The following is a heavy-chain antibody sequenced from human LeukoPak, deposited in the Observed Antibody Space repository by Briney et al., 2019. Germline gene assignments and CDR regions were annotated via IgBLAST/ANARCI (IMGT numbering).Heavy chain of an antibody. Sequence: GGSLRLSCAASGFSFSDYEMNWVRQAPGKGLEWVLHISTSGNIIHYADSVKGRFTISRDNSKNTLYLQMNSLRAEDTAVYYCAKDLGSRLGEKDYWGQGTLVTVSS. CDR2: ISTSGNII. D-gene: IGHD3-16*01. V-gene: IGHV3-48*03. CDR1: GFSFSDYE. CDR3: AKDLGSRLGEKDY. J-gene: IGHJ4*02.